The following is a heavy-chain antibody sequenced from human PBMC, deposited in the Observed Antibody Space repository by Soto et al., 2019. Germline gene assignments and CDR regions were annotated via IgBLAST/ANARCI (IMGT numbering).Heavy chain of an antibody. J-gene: IGHJ4*02. CDR2: INAGNGNT. CDR3: AREYYDILTGWLGLDY. D-gene: IGHD3-9*01. CDR1: GYTFTSYA. Sequence: ASVKVSCKASGYTFTSYAMHWVRQAPGQRLEWMGWINAGNGNTKYSQKFQGRVTITRDTSASTAYMELSSLRSEDTAVYYCAREYYDILTGWLGLDYWGQGTLVTVSS. V-gene: IGHV1-3*01.